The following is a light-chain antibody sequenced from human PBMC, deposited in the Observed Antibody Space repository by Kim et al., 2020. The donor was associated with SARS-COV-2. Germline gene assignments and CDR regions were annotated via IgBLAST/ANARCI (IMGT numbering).Light chain of an antibody. CDR1: QSISSN. J-gene: IGKJ4*01. CDR3: QQYNDWLT. Sequence: SVSPGERATLSCTASQSISSNLAWYQQKPGQTPRLLIYGASTRVTGIPARFSGSGSGTEFTLTISSLQSEDFAVYYCQQYNDWLTFGGGTKVDIK. CDR2: GAS. V-gene: IGKV3-15*01.